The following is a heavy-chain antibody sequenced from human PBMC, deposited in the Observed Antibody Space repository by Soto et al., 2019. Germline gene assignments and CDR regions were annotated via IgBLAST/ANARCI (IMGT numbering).Heavy chain of an antibody. CDR3: ARDWAEIGTGYYQLDY. D-gene: IGHD3-22*01. Sequence: AGSLRLSCAASRFTFSSYSVHWVRQAPGKGLDWVAGISYDGINKYYADSVKGRFTISRDNSRSTLYLHMNSLRTEDTAVYYCARDWAEIGTGYYQLDYWGQGTLVTVSS. CDR1: RFTFSSYS. V-gene: IGHV3-30-3*01. CDR2: ISYDGINK. J-gene: IGHJ4*02.